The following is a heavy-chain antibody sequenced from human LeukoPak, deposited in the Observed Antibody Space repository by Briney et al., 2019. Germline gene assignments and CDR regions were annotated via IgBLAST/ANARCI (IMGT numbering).Heavy chain of an antibody. Sequence: GGSLRLSCAASGFTFSSYWMHWGRQAPGKGLVWVSRIHSGGSDTNYADSVKGRFTISRDNAKNTLYLQMNSLRAEDTAVYYCARDYSYAYDQWGRGTLVTVSS. V-gene: IGHV3-74*01. J-gene: IGHJ4*02. CDR2: IHSGGSDT. D-gene: IGHD3-16*01. CDR3: ARDYSYAYDQ. CDR1: GFTFSSYW.